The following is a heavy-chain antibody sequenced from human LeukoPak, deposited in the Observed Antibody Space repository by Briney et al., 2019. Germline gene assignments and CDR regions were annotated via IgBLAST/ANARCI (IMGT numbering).Heavy chain of an antibody. J-gene: IGHJ4*02. Sequence: ASVNVSFKASGYTFSGYAIHWVRQAPGQRFEWMGWIDADNGDTRYSQKFQGRVTITRDTSASTVYMELSSLRSEDTAVYYCARGSTSDWPLDHWGQETLVTISS. D-gene: IGHD6-19*01. CDR3: ARGSTSDWPLDH. CDR2: IDADNGDT. CDR1: GYTFSGYA. V-gene: IGHV1-3*01.